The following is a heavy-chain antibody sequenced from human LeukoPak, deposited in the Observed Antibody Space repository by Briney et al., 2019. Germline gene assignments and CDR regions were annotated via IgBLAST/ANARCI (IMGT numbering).Heavy chain of an antibody. CDR1: GFTFSSYW. D-gene: IGHD1-1*01. CDR2: INSDGSST. V-gene: IGHV3-74*01. Sequence: GGSLRLSCAASGFTFSSYWMHWVRQAPGKGLVWVSRINSDGSSTSYADSVKGRFTISRDNAKNTLYLQMNSLRAEDTAVYYCAKSRLERRLDAFDIWGQGTMVTVSS. J-gene: IGHJ3*02. CDR3: AKSRLERRLDAFDI.